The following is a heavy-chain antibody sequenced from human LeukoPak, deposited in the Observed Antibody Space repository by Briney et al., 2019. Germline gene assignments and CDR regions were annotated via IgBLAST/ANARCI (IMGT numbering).Heavy chain of an antibody. CDR2: ISDSADTI. CDR1: GFTFSDSY. Sequence: GGSLRLSCAASGFTFSDSYMSWIRQVPGKGLEWISYISDSADTIYYADSVKGRFTISRGNAKNSLYLQMNSLRAEDTAVYYCAREGGDWGEGYFDYWGQGTLVTVSS. V-gene: IGHV3-11*01. D-gene: IGHD3-16*01. J-gene: IGHJ4*02. CDR3: AREGGDWGEGYFDY.